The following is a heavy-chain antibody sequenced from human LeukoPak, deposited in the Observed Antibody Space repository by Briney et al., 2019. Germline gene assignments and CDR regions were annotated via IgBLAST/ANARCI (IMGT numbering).Heavy chain of an antibody. V-gene: IGHV3-23*01. CDR3: ATDPGPRFDY. CDR2: ISGGGGGT. CDR1: GFTFSNYA. Sequence: GGSLRLSCAASGFTFSNYAMTWVRQAPGKGLEWVSTISGGGGGTYYADSVKGRFTISRDNSKNTLYLQMNSLRAEDTAVYYCATDPGPRFDYWGQGTLVTVSS. J-gene: IGHJ4*02.